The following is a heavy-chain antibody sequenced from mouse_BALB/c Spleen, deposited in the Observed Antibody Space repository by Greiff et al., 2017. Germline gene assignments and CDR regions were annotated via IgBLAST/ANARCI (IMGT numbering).Heavy chain of an antibody. J-gene: IGHJ4*01. CDR3: NAYYYGSSYHYYAMDY. CDR1: GFNIKDYY. Sequence: EVQLQESGAELVRSGASVKLSCTASGFNIKDYYMHWVKQRPEQGLEWIGWIDPENGDTEYAPKFQGKATMTADTSSNTAYLQLSSLTSEDTAVYYCNAYYYGSSYHYYAMDYWGQGTSVTVSS. V-gene: IGHV14-4*02. D-gene: IGHD1-1*01. CDR2: IDPENGDT.